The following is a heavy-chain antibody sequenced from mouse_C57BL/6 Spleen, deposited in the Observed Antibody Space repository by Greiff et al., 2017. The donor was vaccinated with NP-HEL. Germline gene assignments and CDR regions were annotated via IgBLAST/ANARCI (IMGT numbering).Heavy chain of an antibody. Sequence: QVQLQQPGAELVKPGASVKLSCKASGYTFTSYWMHWVKQRPGRGLEWIGRIDPNSGGTKYNEKFKSKATLTVDKPSSTAYMQLSSLTSEDSAVYYCARQDFNWERGWYFDVWGTGTTVTVSS. CDR3: ARQDFNWERGWYFDV. J-gene: IGHJ1*03. D-gene: IGHD4-1*01. CDR1: GYTFTSYW. V-gene: IGHV1-72*01. CDR2: IDPNSGGT.